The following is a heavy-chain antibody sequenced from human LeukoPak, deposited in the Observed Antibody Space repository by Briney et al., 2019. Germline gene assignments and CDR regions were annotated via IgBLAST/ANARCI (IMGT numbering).Heavy chain of an antibody. D-gene: IGHD3-9*01. CDR2: INPSGDPT. V-gene: IGHV1-46*01. CDR3: ARIVKYYETLTGYSYYSYYMDV. J-gene: IGHJ6*03. Sequence: ASVKVSCKASGYTFTSYYMHWVRQAPGQGLEWVGIINPSGDPTTYAQKFQGRVTMTSDMSTSTVYMELSSLRSEDTAVYYCARIVKYYETLTGYSYYSYYMDVWGKGTTVTISS. CDR1: GYTFTSYY.